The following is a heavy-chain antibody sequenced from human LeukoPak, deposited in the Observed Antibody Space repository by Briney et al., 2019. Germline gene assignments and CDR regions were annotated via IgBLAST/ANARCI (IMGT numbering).Heavy chain of an antibody. J-gene: IGHJ4*02. Sequence: PGGSLRLSCAASGFTFSDYYMSWIRQAPGKGLEGISYISPSTSHTRYADSVKGRFTISRDNAHTSLYLQMNNLRAEDTAVYYCARGRGSGGYYQNWGQGTLVTVSS. V-gene: IGHV3-11*05. CDR1: GFTFSDYY. D-gene: IGHD3-22*01. CDR2: ISPSTSHT. CDR3: ARGRGSGGYYQN.